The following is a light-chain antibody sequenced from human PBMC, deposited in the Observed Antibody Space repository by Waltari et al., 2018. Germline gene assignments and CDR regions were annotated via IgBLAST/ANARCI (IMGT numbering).Light chain of an antibody. V-gene: IGLV3-21*04. CDR3: QVWDHSSDHRGV. CDR2: YDT. J-gene: IGLJ3*02. CDR1: KIGNKC. Sequence: SFVLTQPPSVSVAPGKTARISSGGNKIGNKCVHRYAKKLGQAPVLVIYYDTDRPSGIPERFSGSNCGNTATLTISRVEAGDEADYYCQVWDHSSDHRGVFGGGTNLTVL.